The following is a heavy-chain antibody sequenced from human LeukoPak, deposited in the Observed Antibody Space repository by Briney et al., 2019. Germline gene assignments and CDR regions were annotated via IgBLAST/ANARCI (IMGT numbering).Heavy chain of an antibody. J-gene: IGHJ4*02. CDR1: GYTFTSYY. CDR2: INTSGGST. V-gene: IGHV1-46*01. CDR3: ARSYGAGSYPRWYFDY. D-gene: IGHD3-10*01. Sequence: ASVKFSCKASGYTFTSYYMHWVRQTPGEGLECMGIINTSGGSTSYAQKLQGRVTMTRDTSTSTVYMELNSLRSEDTAVYFCARSYGAGSYPRWYFDYWGQGTLVTVSS.